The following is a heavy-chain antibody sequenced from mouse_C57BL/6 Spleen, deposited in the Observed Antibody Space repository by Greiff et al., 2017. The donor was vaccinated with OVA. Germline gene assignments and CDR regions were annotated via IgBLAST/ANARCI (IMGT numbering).Heavy chain of an antibody. CDR3: TRFHYGSRGYFDY. J-gene: IGHJ2*01. CDR2: IDPETGGT. D-gene: IGHD1-1*01. CDR1: GYTFTDYE. V-gene: IGHV1-15*01. Sequence: VKLMESGAELVRPGASVTLSCKASGYTFTDYEMHWVKQTPVHGLEWIGAIDPETGGTAYNQKFKGKAILTADKSSSTAYMELRSLTSEDSAVYYCTRFHYGSRGYFDYWGQGTTLTVSS.